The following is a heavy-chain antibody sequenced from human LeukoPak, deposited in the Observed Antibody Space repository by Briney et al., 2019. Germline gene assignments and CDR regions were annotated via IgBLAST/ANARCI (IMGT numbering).Heavy chain of an antibody. J-gene: IGHJ4*02. CDR1: GYTFSSYY. CDR3: ARGGIVVVPAAIPFGY. V-gene: IGHV1-46*01. CDR2: INPSGGST. Sequence: ASVKVSCKASGYTFSSYYMHWVRQAPGQGLEWMGIINPSGGSTSYAQKFQGRVTMTRDTSTSTVYMELSSLRSEDTAVYYCARGGIVVVPAAIPFGYWGQGTLVTVSS. D-gene: IGHD2-2*01.